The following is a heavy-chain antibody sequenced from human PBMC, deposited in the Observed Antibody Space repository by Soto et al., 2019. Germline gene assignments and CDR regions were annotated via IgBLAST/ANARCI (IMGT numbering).Heavy chain of an antibody. Sequence: SETLSLTCAVSGGSISSSHWWSWVRQPPGKGLEWIGEIFHSGSTIYNPSLKSRVTISVDKSKNQFSLKLSSLTAADTAVYYCSRTQNGSAWSQWLAPFDYWGQGTLVTVSS. CDR1: GGSISSSHW. J-gene: IGHJ4*02. V-gene: IGHV4-4*02. CDR2: IFHSGST. CDR3: SRTQNGSAWSQWLAPFDY. D-gene: IGHD6-19*01.